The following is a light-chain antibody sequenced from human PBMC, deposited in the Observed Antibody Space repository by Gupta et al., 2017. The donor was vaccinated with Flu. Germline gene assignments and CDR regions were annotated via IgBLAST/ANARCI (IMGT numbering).Light chain of an antibody. Sequence: ATLSLYPGERATLSCRASQSISSYLAWYQQKPGQAPRLLIYDASNRATGIPARFSGSGSGTDFTLTITNLEPEDFAVYYCQQPSHWPPVTFGQGTRLQIK. J-gene: IGKJ5*01. CDR1: QSISSY. CDR3: QQPSHWPPVT. V-gene: IGKV3-11*01. CDR2: DAS.